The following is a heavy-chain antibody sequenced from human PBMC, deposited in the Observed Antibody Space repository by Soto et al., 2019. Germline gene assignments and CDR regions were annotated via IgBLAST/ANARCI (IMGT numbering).Heavy chain of an antibody. D-gene: IGHD2-2*01. Sequence: GGSLRLSCAASGFTFSSYGMHWVRQAPGKGLEWVAVISYDGSNKYYADSVKGRFTISRDNSKNTLYLQMNSLRAEDTAVYYCAALGYCSSTSCSGYNWFDPWGQGTLVTVSS. J-gene: IGHJ5*02. CDR1: GFTFSSYG. CDR3: AALGYCSSTSCSGYNWFDP. V-gene: IGHV3-30*03. CDR2: ISYDGSNK.